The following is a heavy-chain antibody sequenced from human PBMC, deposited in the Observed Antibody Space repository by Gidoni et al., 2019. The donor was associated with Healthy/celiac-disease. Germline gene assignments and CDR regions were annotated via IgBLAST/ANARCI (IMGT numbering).Heavy chain of an antibody. Sequence: QVQLVQSGAEVKTPGASVKVSCKASGYTFTSYAINWVRQATGLGLEWRGCMNPNSGNTGYAQKFQGRVNMTKNTSISTAYMGLRSLRSDDTAGYYGASCSPIWCAASNAFDIWGRGTMVTVSS. J-gene: IGHJ3*02. CDR1: GYTFTSYA. D-gene: IGHD2-15*01. CDR2: MNPNSGNT. V-gene: IGHV1-8*01. CDR3: ASCSPIWCAASNAFDI.